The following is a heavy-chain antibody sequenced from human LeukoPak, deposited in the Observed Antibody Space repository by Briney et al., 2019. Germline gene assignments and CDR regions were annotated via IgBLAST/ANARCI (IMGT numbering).Heavy chain of an antibody. CDR1: GFTFSSYA. CDR3: AKGRHPRGGKKEMATITGGFDY. CDR2: ISRSGGST. V-gene: IGHV3-23*01. J-gene: IGHJ4*02. D-gene: IGHD5-24*01. Sequence: GGSLRLSCAASGFTFSSYAMSWVRQAPGKGLEWVSAISRSGGSTYYADSVKGRFTISRDNSKNTLYLQMNSLRAEDTAVYYCAKGRHPRGGKKEMATITGGFDYWGQGTLVTVS.